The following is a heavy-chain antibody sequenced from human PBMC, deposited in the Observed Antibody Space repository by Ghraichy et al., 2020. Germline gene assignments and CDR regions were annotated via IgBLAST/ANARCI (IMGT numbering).Heavy chain of an antibody. J-gene: IGHJ4*02. V-gene: IGHV3-23*01. CDR3: AKDPYSGSYRPSYYFDY. CDR1: GFTFSSYA. Sequence: GGSLRLSCAASGFTFSSYAMSWVRQAPGKGLEWVSAISGSGGSTYYADSVKGRFTISRDNSKNTLYLQMNSLRAEDTAVYYCAKDPYSGSYRPSYYFDYWGQGTLVTVSS. D-gene: IGHD1-26*01. CDR2: ISGSGGST.